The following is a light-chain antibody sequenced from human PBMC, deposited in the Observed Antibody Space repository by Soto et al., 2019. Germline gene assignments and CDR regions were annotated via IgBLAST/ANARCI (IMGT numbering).Light chain of an antibody. Sequence: QSVLTQSPSASASLGASVKLTCTLSSGHSKYAITWHQQQPEKGPRYLMKIDTDGSHTKGDGIPDRFSGSSSGAERYLTISSLQSEDEADYYCQTWGTDIHVVFGGGTKVTVL. CDR1: SGHSKYA. J-gene: IGLJ2*01. CDR3: QTWGTDIHVV. CDR2: IDTDGSH. V-gene: IGLV4-69*01.